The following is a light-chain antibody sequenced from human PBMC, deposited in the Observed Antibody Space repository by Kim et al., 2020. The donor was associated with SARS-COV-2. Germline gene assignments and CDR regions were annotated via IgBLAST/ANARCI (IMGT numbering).Light chain of an antibody. CDR1: NSNIGKND. CDR3: GAWDNSLSGGM. V-gene: IGLV1-51*01. CDR2: ENN. Sequence: QSVLTQPPSVSAAPGQKVTISCSGSNSNIGKNDVSWYQQVPGTSPKLLIYENNKRASGLPDRFSGSKSGTSATLDITGLQTGDEADYYCGAWDNSLSGGMFGGGTRLTVL. J-gene: IGLJ3*02.